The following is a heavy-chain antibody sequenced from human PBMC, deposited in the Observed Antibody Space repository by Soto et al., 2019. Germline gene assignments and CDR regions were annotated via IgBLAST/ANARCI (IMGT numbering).Heavy chain of an antibody. CDR1: GFTFSSYW. Sequence: GGSLRLSCAASGFTFSSYWMSWGRQAPGKGLEWVANIKQDGSEKYYVDSVKGRFTISRDNAKNSLYMQMNSLRAEDTAVYYCARDDYGDYDAFDIWGQGTMVTVSS. V-gene: IGHV3-7*01. CDR3: ARDDYGDYDAFDI. J-gene: IGHJ3*02. D-gene: IGHD4-17*01. CDR2: IKQDGSEK.